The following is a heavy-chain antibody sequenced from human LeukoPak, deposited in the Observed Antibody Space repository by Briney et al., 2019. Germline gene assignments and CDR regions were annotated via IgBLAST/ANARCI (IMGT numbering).Heavy chain of an antibody. CDR2: INPSGGST. D-gene: IGHD3-22*01. Sequence: ASVKVSCKASGYTFTSYAMNWVRQAPGQGLEWMGIINPSGGSTSYAQKFQGRVTMTRDTSTSTVYMELSSLRSEDTAVYYCARERNYYDSSGYPGPLYYYYGMDVWGQGTTVTVSS. CDR3: ARERNYYDSSGYPGPLYYYYGMDV. J-gene: IGHJ6*02. V-gene: IGHV1-46*01. CDR1: GYTFTSYA.